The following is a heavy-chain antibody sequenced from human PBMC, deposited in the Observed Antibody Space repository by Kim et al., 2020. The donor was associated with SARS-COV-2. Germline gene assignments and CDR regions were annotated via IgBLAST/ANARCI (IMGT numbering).Heavy chain of an antibody. CDR3: ARDLFGGVINYFDY. D-gene: IGHD3-16*01. CDR2: IYTSGST. CDR1: GGSISSGSYY. V-gene: IGHV4-61*02. Sequence: SETLSLTCTVSGGSISSGSYYWSWIRQPAGKGLEWIGRIYTSGSTNYNPSLKSRVTISVDTSKNQFSLKLSSVTAADTAVYYCARDLFGGVINYFDYWGQGTLVTVSS. J-gene: IGHJ4*02.